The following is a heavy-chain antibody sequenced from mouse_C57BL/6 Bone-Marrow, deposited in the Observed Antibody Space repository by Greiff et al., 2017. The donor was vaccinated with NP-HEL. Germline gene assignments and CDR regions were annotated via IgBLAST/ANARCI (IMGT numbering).Heavy chain of an antibody. CDR3: AREGYARDY. CDR2: ISDGGSYT. Sequence: EVKLVESGGGLVKPGGSLKLSCAASGFTFSSYAMSWVRQTPEKRLEWVATISDGGSYTYYPDNVKGRFTISRDNAKNNLYLQMSHLKSEDTAMYYCAREGYARDYWGQGTSVTVSS. V-gene: IGHV5-4*01. J-gene: IGHJ4*01. CDR1: GFTFSSYA.